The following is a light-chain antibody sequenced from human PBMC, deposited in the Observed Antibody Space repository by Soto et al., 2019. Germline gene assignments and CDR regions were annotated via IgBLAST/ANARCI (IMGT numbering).Light chain of an antibody. V-gene: IGLV4-60*03. CDR3: ETWDSNTRV. Sequence: QPVLTQSSSASASLGSSVKLTCTLSSGHSSYIIAWHQQQPGKAPRYLMKLEGSGSYNKGSGVPDRFSGSSSGADRYLTISNLQSEDEADYYCETWDSNTRVFGGGTQLNV. CDR2: LEGSGSY. J-gene: IGLJ3*02. CDR1: SGHSSYI.